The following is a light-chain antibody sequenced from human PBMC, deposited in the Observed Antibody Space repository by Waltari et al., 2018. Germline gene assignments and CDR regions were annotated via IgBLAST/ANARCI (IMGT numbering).Light chain of an antibody. V-gene: IGKV1-27*01. CDR2: AAS. J-gene: IGKJ1*01. CDR3: QKYDSAPRT. CDR1: QGVSNY. Sequence: DIQVTQSPSSLSASVGDRVTITCRASQGVSNYLAWYQQKPGKVPKLLISAASTLQSGVPSRFSGSGSATDFTLTISSLQPEDVATYSCQKYDSAPRTFGQGTKVEIK.